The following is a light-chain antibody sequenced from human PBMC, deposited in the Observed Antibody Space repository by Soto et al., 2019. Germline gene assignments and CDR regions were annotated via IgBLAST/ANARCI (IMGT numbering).Light chain of an antibody. J-gene: IGKJ1*01. CDR1: QYISSSY. CDR3: HQYVSSPWT. V-gene: IGKV3-20*01. Sequence: EIVLTQSPGTLSLSPGERVALSCRASQYISSSYLAWYQQKPGQAPRLLIYGASTRATGIPDRFSGSGSGTDFTLTISRLEPEDFAVYYCHQYVSSPWTFGQGTKVGVK. CDR2: GAS.